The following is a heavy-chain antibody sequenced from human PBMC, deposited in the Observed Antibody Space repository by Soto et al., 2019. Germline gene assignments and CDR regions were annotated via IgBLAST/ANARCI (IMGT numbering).Heavy chain of an antibody. CDR2: INPSGGST. D-gene: IGHD2-15*01. V-gene: IGHV1-46*01. J-gene: IGHJ5*02. CDR3: ARDGDCSGGSCYWGGRPFDP. CDR1: GYTFTSYY. Sequence: QVQLVQSGAEVKKPGASVKVSCKASGYTFTSYYMHWVRQAPGQGLEWMGIINPSGGSTSYAQKYQGRVTITRDTSTSTFYMELSSLGSEDTALYYCARDGDCSGGSCYWGGRPFDPWGQGTLVTVSS.